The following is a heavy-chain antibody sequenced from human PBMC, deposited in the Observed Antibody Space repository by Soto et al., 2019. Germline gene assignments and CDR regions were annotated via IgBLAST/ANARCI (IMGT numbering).Heavy chain of an antibody. CDR2: INPSGGST. D-gene: IGHD5-18*01. CDR3: ASAGWIQLWAFDY. Sequence: GASVKVSCKASGGTFSSYAISWVRQAPGQGLEWMGIINPSGGSTSYAQKFQGRVTMTRDTSTSTVYMELSSLRSEDTAVYYCASAGWIQLWAFDYWGQGTLVTVSS. CDR1: GGTFSSYA. V-gene: IGHV1-46*01. J-gene: IGHJ4*02.